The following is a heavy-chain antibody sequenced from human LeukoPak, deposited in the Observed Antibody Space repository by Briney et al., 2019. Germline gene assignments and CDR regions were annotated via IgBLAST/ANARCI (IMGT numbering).Heavy chain of an antibody. Sequence: PGGSLRLSCAASGFTFDDYGMSWVRQAPGKGLEWVSGINWNGGSTGYADSVKGRFTISRDNAKNSLYLQMNSLRAEDTALYYCARVFVEMATSLIDYWGQGTLVTVSS. J-gene: IGHJ4*02. D-gene: IGHD5-24*01. CDR3: ARVFVEMATSLIDY. CDR2: INWNGGST. CDR1: GFTFDDYG. V-gene: IGHV3-20*04.